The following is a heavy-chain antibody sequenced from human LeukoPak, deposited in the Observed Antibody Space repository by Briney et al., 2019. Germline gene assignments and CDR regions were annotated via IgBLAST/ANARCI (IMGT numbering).Heavy chain of an antibody. V-gene: IGHV3-23*01. Sequence: GGSLRLSCAASGFTFSSYAMSWVRQAPGKGLEWVSAISGSGGSTYYADSVKGRFTISRDNSKNTLYLQMNSLGAEDTAVYYCAKASVGYYYDSSVAAFDIWGQGTMVTVSS. CDR3: AKASVGYYYDSSVAAFDI. CDR2: ISGSGGST. CDR1: GFTFSSYA. J-gene: IGHJ3*02. D-gene: IGHD3-22*01.